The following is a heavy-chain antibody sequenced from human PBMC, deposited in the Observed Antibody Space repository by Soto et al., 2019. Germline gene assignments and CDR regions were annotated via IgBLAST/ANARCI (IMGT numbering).Heavy chain of an antibody. J-gene: IGHJ4*02. CDR1: TFTFSSYA. V-gene: IGHV3-23*01. D-gene: IGHD5-12*01. CDR3: ANGYSGYFGFDY. CDR2: ISGSGGST. Sequence: PGGSLRLSCAASTFTFSSYAMSWVRQAPGKGLEWVSAISGSGGSTYYADSVKGRFTISRDNSKNTLYLQMNSLRAEDTAVYYCANGYSGYFGFDYWGQGTLVTVSS.